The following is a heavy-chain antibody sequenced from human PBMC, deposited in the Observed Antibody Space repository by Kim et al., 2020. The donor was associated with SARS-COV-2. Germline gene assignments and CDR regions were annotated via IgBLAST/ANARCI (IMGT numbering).Heavy chain of an antibody. Sequence: SETLSLTCTVSGAPISLYYWSWIRQPPGKGLEWIGYIYNSETTKYNPSLKSRVTISVDTSRKWVSLHLNSVTAEDTAVYYCASLGGGYWGQGILVTVSS. V-gene: IGHV4-59*08. CDR2: IYNSETT. D-gene: IGHD3-10*01. J-gene: IGHJ4*02. CDR1: GAPISLYY. CDR3: ASLGGGY.